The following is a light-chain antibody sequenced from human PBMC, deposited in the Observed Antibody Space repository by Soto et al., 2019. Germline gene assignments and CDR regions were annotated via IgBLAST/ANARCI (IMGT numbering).Light chain of an antibody. V-gene: IGKV3-20*01. CDR3: QQYGGSPRT. Sequence: EIVLTQSPGTLSLSPGERATLSCRASQSISSFYLAWYQQTPGQAPRLLIYDASSRAAGIPDRFSGGGSGTDFTLTISRLEPEDFGVYYCQQYGGSPRTFGPGTKVDIK. CDR2: DAS. J-gene: IGKJ1*01. CDR1: QSISSFY.